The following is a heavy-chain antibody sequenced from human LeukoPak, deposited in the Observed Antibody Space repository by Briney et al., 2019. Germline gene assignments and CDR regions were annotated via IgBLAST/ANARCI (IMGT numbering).Heavy chain of an antibody. CDR3: ARGGGRPYCSGGSCYSWFDP. V-gene: IGHV3-48*03. CDR2: ISSSGSTI. D-gene: IGHD2-15*01. Sequence: GGSLRLSCAASGFTFSSYEMNWVRQVPGKGLERVSYISSSGSTIYYADSVKGRFTISRDNAKNSLYLQMNSLRAEDTAVYYCARGGGRPYCSGGSCYSWFDPWGQGTLVTVSS. CDR1: GFTFSSYE. J-gene: IGHJ5*02.